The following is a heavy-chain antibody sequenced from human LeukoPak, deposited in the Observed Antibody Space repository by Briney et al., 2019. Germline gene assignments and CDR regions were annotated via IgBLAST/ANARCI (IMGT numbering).Heavy chain of an antibody. J-gene: IGHJ3*02. V-gene: IGHV1-46*01. D-gene: IGHD2-2*01. Sequence: ASVKVSCKASGYTFTSYYMHWVRQAPGQGLEWMGIINPSGGSTSYAQKFQGRVTMTEDTSTDTAYMELSSLRSEDTAVYYCATCILTGCYAEDAFDIWGQGTMVTVSS. CDR1: GYTFTSYY. CDR2: INPSGGST. CDR3: ATCILTGCYAEDAFDI.